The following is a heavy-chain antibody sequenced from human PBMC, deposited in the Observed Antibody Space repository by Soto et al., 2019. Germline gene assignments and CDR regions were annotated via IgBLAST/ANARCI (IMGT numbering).Heavy chain of an antibody. J-gene: IGHJ6*02. CDR1: GFTFSSYG. CDR2: ISYDGSNK. Sequence: QVQLVESGGGVVQPGRSLRLSCAASGFTFSSYGMHWVRQAPGKGLARVAGISYDGSNKYYADSVKGRFTISRDNSKNTLYLQMNSLRAEDTAVYYCAKEREVGSSWDYYYYGMDVWGQGTTVTVSS. CDR3: AKEREVGSSWDYYYYGMDV. D-gene: IGHD6-13*01. V-gene: IGHV3-30*18.